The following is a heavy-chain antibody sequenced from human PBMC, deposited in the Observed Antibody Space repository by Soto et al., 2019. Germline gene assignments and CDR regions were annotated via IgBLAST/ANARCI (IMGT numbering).Heavy chain of an antibody. Sequence: SETLSLTCTVSGGSISSGGYYWSWIRQHPGKGLEWIGYIYYSGSTYYNPSLKSRVTISVDTSKNQFSLKLSSVTAADTAVYYCARNVAAAGYLDYWGQGTLVTSPQ. D-gene: IGHD6-13*01. V-gene: IGHV4-31*03. CDR3: ARNVAAAGYLDY. CDR1: GGSISSGGYY. CDR2: IYYSGST. J-gene: IGHJ4*02.